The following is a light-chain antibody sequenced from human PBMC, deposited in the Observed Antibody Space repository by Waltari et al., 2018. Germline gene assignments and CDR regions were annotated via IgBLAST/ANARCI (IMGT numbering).Light chain of an antibody. CDR1: QLPNQN. J-gene: IGLJ2*01. CDR3: QSADSSGTLKWF. V-gene: IGLV3-25*03. Sequence: SSALTQPPSLSVSPGQPASNTCSGDQLPNQNTYWYQQKPGQAPLLMTYKDNHRPSGVPERFSGSKSGTTVTLTVSGVQAEDEADYYCQSADSSGTLKWFFGGGTKLTVL. CDR2: KDN.